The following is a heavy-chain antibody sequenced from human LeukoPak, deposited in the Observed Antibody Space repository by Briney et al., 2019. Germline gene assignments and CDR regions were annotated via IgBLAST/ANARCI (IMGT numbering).Heavy chain of an antibody. J-gene: IGHJ6*02. CDR3: ARGLNVFGVVIPLYGMDV. V-gene: IGHV4-34*01. CDR1: GGSFSGYY. D-gene: IGHD3-3*01. CDR2: INNSGST. Sequence: PSETLSLTCAVYGGSFSGYYWSWIRQPPGKGLEWIGEINNSGSTNYNPSLKSRVTISVDTSKNQFSLKLSSVTAADTAVYYCARGLNVFGVVIPLYGMDVWGQGTTVTVSS.